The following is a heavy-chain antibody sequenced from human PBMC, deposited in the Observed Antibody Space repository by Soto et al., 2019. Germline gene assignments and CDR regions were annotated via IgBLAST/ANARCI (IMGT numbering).Heavy chain of an antibody. J-gene: IGHJ4*02. CDR2: MNPNSGRT. CDR1: GYTFTDYD. CDR3: STSGRNGWYTGFF. D-gene: IGHD6-19*01. V-gene: IGHV1-8*01. Sequence: QVQLVQSGAEVKTPGASVKVSCKASGYTFTDYDINWVRQAPGQGLEWVGRMNPNSGRTDYAQKSPARVTMTRHTSISTAYLELSSLGYEDTAVFYCSTSGRNGWYTGFFWGQGTLVTVAS.